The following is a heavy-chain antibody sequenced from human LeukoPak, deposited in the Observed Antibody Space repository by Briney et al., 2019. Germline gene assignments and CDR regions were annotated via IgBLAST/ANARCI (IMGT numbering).Heavy chain of an antibody. CDR2: IYPGDSDT. CDR1: GNSFTSYW. D-gene: IGHD3-22*01. CDR3: ARLAQRKVVITTGFDY. Sequence: GESLKISCKGSGNSFTSYWIGWVRQMPGKGLEWMGIIYPGDSDTRYSPSFQGQVTISADKSISTAYLQWSSLKASDTAMYYCARLAQRKVVITTGFDYWGQGTLVTVSS. V-gene: IGHV5-51*01. J-gene: IGHJ4*02.